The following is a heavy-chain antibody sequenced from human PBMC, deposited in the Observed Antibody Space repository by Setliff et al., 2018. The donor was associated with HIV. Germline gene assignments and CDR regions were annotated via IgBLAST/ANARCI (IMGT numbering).Heavy chain of an antibody. Sequence: PSETLSLTCTVSGGSMSSHYWSWIRQPPGKGLEWIGYIYYSGSTNYNPSLKSRVTISVDTSKNQFSLKLSPVTAADTAVYYCAREFLGMVSHGMDVWGQGTTVTVSS. V-gene: IGHV4-59*11. CDR2: IYYSGST. J-gene: IGHJ6*02. CDR1: GGSMSSHY. D-gene: IGHD3-10*01. CDR3: AREFLGMVSHGMDV.